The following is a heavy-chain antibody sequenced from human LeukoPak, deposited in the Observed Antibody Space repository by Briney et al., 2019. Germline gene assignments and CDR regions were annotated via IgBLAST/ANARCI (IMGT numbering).Heavy chain of an antibody. CDR3: ARAGYYDFWSGYYTQDHYFDY. CDR2: INPSGGST. CDR1: GYTFTSYY. Sequence: ASVKVSCKASGYTFTSYYMHWVRQAPGQGLEWMGIINPSGGSTSYAQKFQGRVTMTRDTSTSTVYMELSSLRSKDTAVYYCARAGYYDFWSGYYTQDHYFDYWDQGTLVTVSS. D-gene: IGHD3-3*01. J-gene: IGHJ4*02. V-gene: IGHV1-46*01.